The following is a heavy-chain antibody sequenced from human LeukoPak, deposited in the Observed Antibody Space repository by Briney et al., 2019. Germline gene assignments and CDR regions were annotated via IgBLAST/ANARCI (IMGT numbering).Heavy chain of an antibody. CDR3: ARGGREVDF. V-gene: IGHV3-33*08. CDR1: AFTFSNYW. Sequence: GGSLRLSCAPSAFTFSNYWMNWVRQAPGKGLEWVAIIWYDGSNMYYADSVKGRFTISRDNAKNTLYLQMNSLRAEDTAVYYCARGGREVDFWGQGTLVTVSS. D-gene: IGHD3-16*01. CDR2: IWYDGSNM. J-gene: IGHJ4*02.